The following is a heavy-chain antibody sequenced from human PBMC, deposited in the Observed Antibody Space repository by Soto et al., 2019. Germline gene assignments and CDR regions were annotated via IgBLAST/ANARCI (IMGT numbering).Heavy chain of an antibody. CDR2: INAGNGNT. CDR1: GYTFTSYA. J-gene: IGHJ4*02. D-gene: IGHD6-19*01. Sequence: GASVKVSCKASGYTFTSYAMHWVRQAPGQRLEWMGWINAGNGNTKYSQKFQGRVTITRDTSASTAYMELSSLRSEDTAVYYCARARPWAGTFDYWGQGTLVTVSS. V-gene: IGHV1-3*01. CDR3: ARARPWAGTFDY.